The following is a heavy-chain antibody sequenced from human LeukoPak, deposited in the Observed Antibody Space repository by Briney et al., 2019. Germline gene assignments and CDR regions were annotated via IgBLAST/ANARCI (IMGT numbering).Heavy chain of an antibody. Sequence: PGGSLRLSCAVSGFTFDDYARHWVRQVPGKGLEWVSGINWNSDSIVYADSVKGRFTTSRENDKNSLYLQMNSLRAEDTAFYYCAINGGGDSGYGNFDYWGQGTLVTVSS. D-gene: IGHD5-12*01. J-gene: IGHJ4*02. CDR1: GFTFDDYA. V-gene: IGHV3-9*01. CDR2: INWNSDSI. CDR3: AINGGGDSGYGNFDY.